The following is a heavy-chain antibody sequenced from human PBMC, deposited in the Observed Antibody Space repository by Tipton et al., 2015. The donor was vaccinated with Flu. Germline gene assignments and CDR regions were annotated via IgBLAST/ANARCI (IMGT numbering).Heavy chain of an antibody. D-gene: IGHD3-10*01. J-gene: IGHJ4*02. CDR2: IFHGGST. V-gene: IGHV4-38-2*02. CDR1: GYSISSGYY. Sequence: LRLSCTVSGYSISSGYYWGWIRQPPGKGLEWIGSIFHGGSTYYNPSLKSRVTISVDTSKNQFSLKPSSVTAADTAVYYCATYYYGSGTQSAFDYWGQGTLVTVSS. CDR3: ATYYYGSGTQSAFDY.